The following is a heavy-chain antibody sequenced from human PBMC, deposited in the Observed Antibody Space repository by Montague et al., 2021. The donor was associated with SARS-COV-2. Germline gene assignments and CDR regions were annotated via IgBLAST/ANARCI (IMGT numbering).Heavy chain of an antibody. CDR1: GGSFSGSY. CDR2: INHSGST. Sequence: SETLSLTCAVYGGSFSGSYWSWIRQPPGKGLEWNGEINHSGSTNYNPSLKSRVTISVETYKNQFSLKLSSVTAADTAVYYCARVRYYGAGTSLGMDVWGQGTTVTVSS. D-gene: IGHD3-10*01. V-gene: IGHV4-34*01. J-gene: IGHJ6*02. CDR3: ARVRYYGAGTSLGMDV.